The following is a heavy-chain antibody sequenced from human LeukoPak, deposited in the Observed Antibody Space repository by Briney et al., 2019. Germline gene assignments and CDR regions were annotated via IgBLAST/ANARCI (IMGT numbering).Heavy chain of an antibody. V-gene: IGHV3-7*04. Sequence: GGSLRLSCAASGFTFSSYWMSWVRQAPGKGLEWVANIKQDGSEKYYVDSVKGRFTISRDNAKNSLYLQMNSLRAEDTAVYYCARDLDYDSSGRTPPDSYFDYWGQGTLVTVSS. CDR2: IKQDGSEK. D-gene: IGHD3-22*01. CDR1: GFTFSSYW. CDR3: ARDLDYDSSGRTPPDSYFDY. J-gene: IGHJ4*02.